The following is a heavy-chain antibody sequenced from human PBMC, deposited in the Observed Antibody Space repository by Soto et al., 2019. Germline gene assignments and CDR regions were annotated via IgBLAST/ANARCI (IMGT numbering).Heavy chain of an antibody. J-gene: IGHJ3*02. V-gene: IGHV5-51*01. CDR1: GYRFTNYW. D-gene: IGHD2-8*01. CDR3: ARQNGAFDM. CDR2: IYPGDSDT. Sequence: EVQLVQSGAEVKKPGESLTISCKASGYRFTNYWIGWVRQMPGKGLEWMGIIYPGDSDTKYSPSFQGLVTISADKSINTVYLQWSSVKASDTAMYYCARQNGAFDMWGQGTMVTVSS.